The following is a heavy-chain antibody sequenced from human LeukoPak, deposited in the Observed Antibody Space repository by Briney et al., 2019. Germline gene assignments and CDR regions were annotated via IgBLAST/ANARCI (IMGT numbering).Heavy chain of an antibody. CDR1: GFTFSSYA. Sequence: GRSLRLSCAASGFTFSSYAMHWVRQAPGKGLEWVAVISYDGSNKYYADSVKGRFTISRDNSKNTLYLQMNSLRAEDTAVYYCARVSSTAGSSSWTMWFDPWGQGTLVTVSS. CDR3: ARVSSTAGSSSWTMWFDP. J-gene: IGHJ5*02. D-gene: IGHD6-13*01. V-gene: IGHV3-30-3*01. CDR2: ISYDGSNK.